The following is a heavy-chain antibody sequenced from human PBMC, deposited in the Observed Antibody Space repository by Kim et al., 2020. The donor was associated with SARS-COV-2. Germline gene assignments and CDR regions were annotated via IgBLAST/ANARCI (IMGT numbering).Heavy chain of an antibody. V-gene: IGHV4-59*08. D-gene: IGHD6-19*01. CDR1: GASIGTDY. Sequence: SETLSLTCTISGASIGTDYWTWIRQPPGGGLEWIGYIFYTGETSYNPSLKSRVSLSLDTSRNQFSLKLNSVTAADSAVYFCARLPDINGWPFDYWAQGTLAT. CDR2: IFYTGET. J-gene: IGHJ4*02. CDR3: ARLPDINGWPFDY.